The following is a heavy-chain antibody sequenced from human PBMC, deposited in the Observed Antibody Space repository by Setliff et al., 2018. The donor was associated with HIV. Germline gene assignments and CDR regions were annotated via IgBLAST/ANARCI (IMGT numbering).Heavy chain of an antibody. Sequence: GGSLRLSCAASGFTFSSHSMNWVRQAPGKGLEWVSYISSTSTTIFQADSVKGRFTISRDNSKNTLFLHLNTLRPEDTAMYFCASARIPTGGVSTSLDYWGQGALVTVSS. CDR3: ASARIPTGGVSTSLDY. V-gene: IGHV3-48*01. CDR1: GFTFSSHS. J-gene: IGHJ4*02. D-gene: IGHD3-3*01. CDR2: ISSTSTTI.